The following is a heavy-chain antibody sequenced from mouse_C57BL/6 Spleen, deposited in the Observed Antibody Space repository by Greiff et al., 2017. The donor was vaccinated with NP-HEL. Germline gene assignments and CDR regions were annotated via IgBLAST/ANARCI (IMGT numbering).Heavy chain of an antibody. CDR1: GYTFTSYW. J-gene: IGHJ4*01. Sequence: VQLQQPGAELVRPGSSVKLSCKASGYTFTSYWMHWVKQRPIQGLEWIGNIDPSDSETHYNQKFKDKATLTVDKSSSTAYMQLSSRTSEDSAVYYCARDGYGYDDAMDYWGQGTSVTVSS. D-gene: IGHD2-2*01. V-gene: IGHV1-52*01. CDR2: IDPSDSET. CDR3: ARDGYGYDDAMDY.